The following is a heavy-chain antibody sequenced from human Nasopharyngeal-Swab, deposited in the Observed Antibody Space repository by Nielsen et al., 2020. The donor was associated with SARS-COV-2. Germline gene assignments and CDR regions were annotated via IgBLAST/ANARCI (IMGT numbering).Heavy chain of an antibody. J-gene: IGHJ4*02. V-gene: IGHV3-49*04. Sequence: GGSLRLSCTGSGFNFGDYALSWVRQAPGKGLEWIAFIRTGANGGTTEYAASVAGRFTVSRDDSKTIAYLQMNSLRIEDTAVYYCTAQERYGYGFLYFDYWGRGTLVSVSS. CDR3: TAQERYGYGFLYFDY. D-gene: IGHD5-18*01. CDR1: GFNFGDYA. CDR2: IRTGANGGTT.